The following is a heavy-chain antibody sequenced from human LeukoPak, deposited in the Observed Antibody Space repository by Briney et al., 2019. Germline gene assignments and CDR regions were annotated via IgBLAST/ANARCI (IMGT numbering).Heavy chain of an antibody. Sequence: PGGSLRLSCAASGFTFSDYYMSWIRQAPGKGLEWVPYISSSGSTIYYADSVKGRFTISRDNAKNSLYLQMNSLRAEDTAVYYCARDYYDSSGIYYYYYYYMDVWGKGTTVTISS. V-gene: IGHV3-11*04. D-gene: IGHD3-22*01. CDR3: ARDYYDSSGIYYYYYYYMDV. CDR1: GFTFSDYY. CDR2: ISSSGSTI. J-gene: IGHJ6*03.